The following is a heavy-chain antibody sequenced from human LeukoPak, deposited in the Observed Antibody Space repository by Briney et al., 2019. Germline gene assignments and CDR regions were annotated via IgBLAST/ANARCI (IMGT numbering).Heavy chain of an antibody. Sequence: PGGSLRLSCEASGFTFSGYYMTWVRQAPGKGLEWVASIKEDGSEKYYVDSVKGRFTISRGNAKNSLYLQMSSLRAEDTAVYFCARDVGYGDYWGQGTLVTVSS. CDR1: GFTFSGYY. CDR2: IKEDGSEK. V-gene: IGHV3-7*01. J-gene: IGHJ4*02. D-gene: IGHD5-12*01. CDR3: ARDVGYGDY.